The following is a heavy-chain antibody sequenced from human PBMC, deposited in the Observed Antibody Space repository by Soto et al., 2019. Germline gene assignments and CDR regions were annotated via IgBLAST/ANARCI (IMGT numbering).Heavy chain of an antibody. Sequence: EVQLLESGGGLVQPGGSLRLSYAASGFTFSSYAMSWVRQAPGKGLEWVSAISGSGGSTYYADSVKGRFTISRDNSKNTLYLQMNSLRAEDTAVYYCAKGLIAVSRSYYYYGMDVWGQGTTVTVSS. V-gene: IGHV3-23*01. CDR2: ISGSGGST. CDR3: AKGLIAVSRSYYYYGMDV. CDR1: GFTFSSYA. J-gene: IGHJ6*02. D-gene: IGHD6-19*01.